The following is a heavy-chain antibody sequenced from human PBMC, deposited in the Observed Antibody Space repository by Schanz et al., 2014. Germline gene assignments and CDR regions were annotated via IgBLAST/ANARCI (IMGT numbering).Heavy chain of an antibody. Sequence: VQLVESGGGVVQPGRSLRLSCAASGFTLSSYGMHWVRQAPGKGLEWVAFINSDGTKRFYADSVKSRFTISRDNSRNTLYLQMNSLRAEDTAVYYCARKMKLGVYGGKGHDSLDIWGQGTMVTVSS. CDR1: GFTLSSYG. J-gene: IGHJ3*02. CDR3: ARKMKLGVYGGKGHDSLDI. CDR2: INSDGTKR. V-gene: IGHV3-33*08. D-gene: IGHD4-17*01.